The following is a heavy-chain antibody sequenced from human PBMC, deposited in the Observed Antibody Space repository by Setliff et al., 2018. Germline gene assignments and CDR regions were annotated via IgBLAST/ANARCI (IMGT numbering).Heavy chain of an antibody. D-gene: IGHD6-19*01. Sequence: GGSLRLSCAASGFTFSSYAMNWVRQAPGKGLEWVSAISGSGGSTYYADSVKGRFTIARDDSKNTLYLQMNSLRPEDTAVYYCAKDSLSGWSAVDYWGQETLVTVSS. CDR1: GFTFSSYA. CDR2: ISGSGGST. V-gene: IGHV3-23*01. CDR3: AKDSLSGWSAVDY. J-gene: IGHJ4*02.